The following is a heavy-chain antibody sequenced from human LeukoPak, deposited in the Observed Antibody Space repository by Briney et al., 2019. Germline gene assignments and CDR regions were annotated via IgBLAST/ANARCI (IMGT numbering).Heavy chain of an antibody. Sequence: GGSLRLSCAASGFTFSHYWMHWVRQAPGKGLVWVSRIKSDGSTRYADSVRGRFTISRDNAKNIVSLQMNCLTAESKRVDYSAVDASAICRYSPDYFRHWGQGTLVTVSP. D-gene: IGHD3-16*02. CDR2: IKSDGST. CDR3: AVDASAICRYSPDYFRH. CDR1: GFTFSHYW. J-gene: IGHJ1*01. V-gene: IGHV3-74*01.